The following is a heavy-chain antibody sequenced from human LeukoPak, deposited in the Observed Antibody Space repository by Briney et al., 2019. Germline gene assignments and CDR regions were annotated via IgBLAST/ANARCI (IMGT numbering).Heavy chain of an antibody. CDR3: RGPTQQWLYSGTDV. Sequence: GCSLRLSCTASGFTFGDHAMSWVRQAPGKGLEWLGFIRSKAYGGTTEYAASAKGRFTISRDDSKSIAYLQMNSLTTEDTAVYCSRGPTQQWLYSGTDVWGQGTTVIVSS. D-gene: IGHD5-18*01. CDR2: IRSKAYGGTT. J-gene: IGHJ6*02. V-gene: IGHV3-49*04. CDR1: GFTFGDHA.